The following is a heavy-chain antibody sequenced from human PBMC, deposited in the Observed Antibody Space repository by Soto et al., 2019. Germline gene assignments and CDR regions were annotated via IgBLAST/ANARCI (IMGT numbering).Heavy chain of an antibody. Sequence: QVRLVQSGAEVKKPGSSVKVSCTASGGTFSNYAITWLRLAPGQGLEWLGGIIPVFGTVNYAQKCQGRVTITADESTSTAYMELNRLRSEDTALYYCARDNPYTNSFGNWFDPWGQGTLVIVS. CDR3: ARDNPYTNSFGNWFDP. CDR1: GGTFSNYA. D-gene: IGHD6-13*01. V-gene: IGHV1-69*01. CDR2: IIPVFGTV. J-gene: IGHJ5*02.